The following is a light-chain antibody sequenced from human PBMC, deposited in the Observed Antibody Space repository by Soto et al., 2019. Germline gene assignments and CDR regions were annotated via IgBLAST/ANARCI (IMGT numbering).Light chain of an antibody. CDR3: CSYAGGSTLV. V-gene: IGLV2-23*01. Sequence: QSVLTQPASVSGSPGQSITISCTGTSSDIGTDNLVSWYQQHPGTAPKLIIYEATKRPSGVSNRFSGSKSGNTASLTISGLQAEDEADYYCCSYAGGSTLVFGGGTKLTVL. J-gene: IGLJ3*02. CDR1: SSDIGTDNL. CDR2: EAT.